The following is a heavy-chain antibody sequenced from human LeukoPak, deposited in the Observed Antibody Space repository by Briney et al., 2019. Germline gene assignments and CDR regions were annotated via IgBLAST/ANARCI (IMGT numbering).Heavy chain of an antibody. CDR2: IKEDGSDR. Sequence: GGSLRLSCAASGFSFSIHWMTWVRQAPGKGLEWVATIKEDGSDRYYADSVKGRFTISRDNPMNSLYLEMNSLRSEDTAIYYCARILDREKRRYNPFNIWGQGTVVTVSS. D-gene: IGHD3-9*01. V-gene: IGHV3-7*01. J-gene: IGHJ3*02. CDR3: ARILDREKRRYNPFNI. CDR1: GFSFSIHW.